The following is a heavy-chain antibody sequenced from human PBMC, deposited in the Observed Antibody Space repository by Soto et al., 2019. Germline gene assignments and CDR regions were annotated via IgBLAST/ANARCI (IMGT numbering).Heavy chain of an antibody. Sequence: PGGSLRLSCAASGFTFSSYEMNWVRQAPGKGLEWVSYISSSGSTIYYADSVKGRFTISRDNAKNSLYLQMNSLRAEDTAVYYCARGVCWSGYWTLYNWFDPWGQGTLVTVSS. CDR1: GFTFSSYE. CDR2: ISSSGSTI. J-gene: IGHJ5*02. D-gene: IGHD3-3*01. CDR3: ARGVCWSGYWTLYNWFDP. V-gene: IGHV3-48*03.